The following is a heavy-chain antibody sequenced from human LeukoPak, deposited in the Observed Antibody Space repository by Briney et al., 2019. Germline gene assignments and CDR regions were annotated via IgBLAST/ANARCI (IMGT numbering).Heavy chain of an antibody. J-gene: IGHJ4*02. CDR2: ISWNRGSI. V-gene: IGHV3-9*01. CDR3: AKGYCSSISCHADY. D-gene: IGHD2-2*01. Sequence: PGGSLRLSCAASGFTFDDYAMHWVRQAPGKGLEWVSSISWNRGSIGYADSVKGRCTISRDNAKMSLYLQMNSLRAEDTALYYCAKGYCSSISCHADYWGQGTLVTASS. CDR1: GFTFDDYA.